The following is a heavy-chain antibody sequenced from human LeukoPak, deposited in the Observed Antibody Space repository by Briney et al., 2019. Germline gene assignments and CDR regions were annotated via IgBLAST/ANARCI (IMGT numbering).Heavy chain of an antibody. Sequence: GGSLRLSCAASGFTFSNAWMSWVRQAPGKGLEWVSAMSGSGGSGGTTYYTDFVKGRFTISRDNSKNTLYLQMNSLRAEDTAVYYCAKGGISLVRGSFDYWGQGTLVTVSS. J-gene: IGHJ4*02. CDR3: AKGGISLVRGSFDY. V-gene: IGHV3-23*01. D-gene: IGHD3-10*01. CDR2: MSGSGGSGGTT. CDR1: GFTFSNAW.